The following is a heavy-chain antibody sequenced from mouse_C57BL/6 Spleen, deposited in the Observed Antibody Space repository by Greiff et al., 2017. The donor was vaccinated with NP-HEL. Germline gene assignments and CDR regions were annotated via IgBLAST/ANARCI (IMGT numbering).Heavy chain of an antibody. D-gene: IGHD1-1*01. CDR1: GFTFSDAW. Sequence: EVQRVESGGGLVQPGGSMKLSCAASGFTFSDAWMDWVRQSPEKGLEWVAEIRNKANNHATYYAESVTGRFTISRDDSKSSVYLQMNSLRAEDTGIYYCTMAGDYYRYYFDYWGQGTTLTVSS. CDR2: IRNKANNHAT. J-gene: IGHJ2*01. CDR3: TMAGDYYRYYFDY. V-gene: IGHV6-6*01.